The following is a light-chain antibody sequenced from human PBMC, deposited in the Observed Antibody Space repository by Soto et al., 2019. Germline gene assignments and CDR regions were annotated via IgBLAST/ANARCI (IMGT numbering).Light chain of an antibody. CDR2: DAS. CDR3: QQRGHLVS. CDR1: QSVITY. Sequence: EIVLTQSPATLSLSPGERATLSCRASQSVITYLGWYQQKPGQARRLLIYDASKRATGIPARFSGSGSGPEFPHTISLLEPEDSKVSYCQQRGHLVSFGQGKRRET. J-gene: IGKJ5*01. V-gene: IGKV3-11*01.